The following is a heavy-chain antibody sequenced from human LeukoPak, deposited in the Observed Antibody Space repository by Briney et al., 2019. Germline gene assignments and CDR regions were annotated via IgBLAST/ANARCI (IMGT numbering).Heavy chain of an antibody. CDR3: ARESYSSSYLFDF. J-gene: IGHJ4*02. CDR2: IYTSGST. CDR1: GGSISSYY. D-gene: IGHD6-6*01. Sequence: PSETLSLTCTVSGGSISSYYWSWIRQPAGKGLEWIGRIYTSGSTNYNPSLKSRVTMSVDTSKNQISLKVNSVTAADTAVYYCARESYSSSYLFDFWGQGTLATVSS. V-gene: IGHV4-4*07.